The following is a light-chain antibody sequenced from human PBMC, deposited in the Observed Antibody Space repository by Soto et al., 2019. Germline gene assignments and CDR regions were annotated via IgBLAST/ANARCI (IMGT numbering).Light chain of an antibody. CDR3: QQYGGSPRT. Sequence: ATLSCRASQSVSSSSLAWYQQRRGQAPRLLIHDAASRATGIPDRFSGSGSGTDFTLTISRLEPEDFAVYYCQQYGGSPRTFGQGTKGDIK. J-gene: IGKJ1*01. V-gene: IGKV3-20*01. CDR2: DAA. CDR1: QSVSSSS.